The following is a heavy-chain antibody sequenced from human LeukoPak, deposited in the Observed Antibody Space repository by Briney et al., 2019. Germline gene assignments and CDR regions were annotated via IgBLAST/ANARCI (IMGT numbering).Heavy chain of an antibody. CDR2: IYYSGST. J-gene: IGHJ4*02. D-gene: IGHD3-22*01. V-gene: IGHV4-31*03. Sequence: SETLSLTCTVSGGSISSGGYYGSWIRQHPGKGLEWIGYIYYSGSTYYNPSLKSRVTISVDTSKNQFSLKLSSVTAADTAVYNCAKQDIRGYYQFDNGGGETLVTVSS. CDR3: AKQDIRGYYQFDN. CDR1: GGSISSGGYY.